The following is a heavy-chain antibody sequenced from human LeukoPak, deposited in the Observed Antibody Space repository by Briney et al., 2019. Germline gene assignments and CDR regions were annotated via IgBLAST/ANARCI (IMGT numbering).Heavy chain of an antibody. CDR1: GGTFISYP. V-gene: IGHV1-69*06. Sequence: SSVNVSCKASGGTFISYPISWVRQAPGQGLEWMGGIIPIFCTANYAQKFQGRVKITADKSTSTAYMELSSLRCEDTAVYYCARSYCSSTSCYVLFDYWGQGTLVTV. J-gene: IGHJ4*02. CDR3: ARSYCSSTSCYVLFDY. CDR2: IIPIFCTA. D-gene: IGHD2-2*01.